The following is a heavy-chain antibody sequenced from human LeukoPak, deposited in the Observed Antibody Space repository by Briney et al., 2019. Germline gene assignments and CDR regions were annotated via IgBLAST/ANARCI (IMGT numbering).Heavy chain of an antibody. CDR2: ISYDGSNK. J-gene: IGHJ4*02. CDR1: GFTFSIYA. D-gene: IGHD6-13*01. Sequence: PGRSLRLSCAASGFTFSIYAMHWVRQAPGKGLEWVAVISYDGSNKYYADSVKGRFTISRDNSKNTLYLQMNSLRAEDTAVYYCARGRIAAAGTKGFHYWGQGTLVTVSS. CDR3: ARGRIAAAGTKGFHY. V-gene: IGHV3-30-3*01.